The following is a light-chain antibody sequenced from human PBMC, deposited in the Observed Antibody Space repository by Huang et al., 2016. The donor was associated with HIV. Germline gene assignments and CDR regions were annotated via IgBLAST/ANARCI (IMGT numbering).Light chain of an antibody. Sequence: IVMTPSPATLSVSPGDRATLSCRASQTVSSNLAWYQQKPGQAPRLLIYAASTRATDIPARFSGSGSGTEFTLTISSLQSEDFAVYYCQHYRVWPPVYTFGQGTKLEIK. V-gene: IGKV3-15*01. J-gene: IGKJ2*01. CDR1: QTVSSN. CDR3: QHYRVWPPVYT. CDR2: AAS.